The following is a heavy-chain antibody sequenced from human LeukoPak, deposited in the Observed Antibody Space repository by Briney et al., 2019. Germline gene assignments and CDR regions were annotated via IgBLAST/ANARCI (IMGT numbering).Heavy chain of an antibody. Sequence: SETLSLTCTVSGGSISSYYWSWIRQPAGKGLEWIGTFYHGGSTYYSPSLKSRVTISLDTSRNQFSLKLNSVTAADTAVYYCAKSNGYGLIDIWGQGTMVTVSS. CDR3: AKSNGYGLIDI. CDR2: FYHGGST. CDR1: GGSISSYY. D-gene: IGHD3-22*01. J-gene: IGHJ3*02. V-gene: IGHV4-4*07.